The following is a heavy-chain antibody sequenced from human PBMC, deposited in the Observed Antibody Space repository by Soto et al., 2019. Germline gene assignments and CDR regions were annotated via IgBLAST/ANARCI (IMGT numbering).Heavy chain of an antibody. Sequence: SGGSLRLSCAASGFKFSNYAMSWVRQAPGKGLEWVSLISATGGGTYYADSVKGRFTISRDNSHNTLYLQVHSLTAEDTAVYYCAKDRRAGGNSAFYFDFWSQGAQVTVSS. D-gene: IGHD3-16*01. J-gene: IGHJ4*02. CDR1: GFKFSNYA. CDR3: AKDRRAGGNSAFYFDF. V-gene: IGHV3-23*01. CDR2: ISATGGGT.